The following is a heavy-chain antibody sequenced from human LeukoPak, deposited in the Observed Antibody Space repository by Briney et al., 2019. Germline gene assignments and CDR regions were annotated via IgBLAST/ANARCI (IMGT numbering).Heavy chain of an antibody. CDR3: ARVTGTTGGLTLYYFDY. V-gene: IGHV4-59*01. CDR2: VYYSGST. Sequence: KPSETLSLTCTVSGGSISTYYWSWIRRPPGKGLEWIGYVYYSGSTNYKPSLKSRVTISVDTSKNQFSLRLRSVTAADTAVYYCARVTGTTGGLTLYYFDYWGQGTLVTVSS. CDR1: GGSISTYY. J-gene: IGHJ4*02. D-gene: IGHD1-7*01.